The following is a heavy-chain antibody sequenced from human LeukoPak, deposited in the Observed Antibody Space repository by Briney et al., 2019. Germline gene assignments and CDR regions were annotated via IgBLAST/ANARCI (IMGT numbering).Heavy chain of an antibody. CDR3: AKSSTVSPWKAFDI. D-gene: IGHD4-4*01. V-gene: IGHV3-33*06. CDR1: GFTFSSYG. J-gene: IGHJ3*02. CDR2: IWYDGSNK. Sequence: GGSLRLSCAASGFTFSSYGMHWVRQAPGKGLEWVAVIWYDGSNKYYADSVKGRFTISRDNSKNTLYLQMNSLRAEDTAVYYCAKSSTVSPWKAFDIWGQGTMVTVSS.